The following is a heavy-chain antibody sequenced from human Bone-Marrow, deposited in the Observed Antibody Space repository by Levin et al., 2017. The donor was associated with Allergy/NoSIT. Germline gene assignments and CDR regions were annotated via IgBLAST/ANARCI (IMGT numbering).Heavy chain of an antibody. V-gene: IGHV3-9*01. Sequence: SLKISCAASGFTFDDYAIHWVRQRPGRGLEWVAGVNWNSNTIGYADSVKGRFTISRDNAKKSVFLQMDSLRAEDTAVYWCAKARGFIAVAGDLDYWGRGTLVTVSS. CDR1: GFTFDDYA. CDR3: AKARGFIAVAGDLDY. J-gene: IGHJ4*02. D-gene: IGHD6-19*01. CDR2: VNWNSNTI.